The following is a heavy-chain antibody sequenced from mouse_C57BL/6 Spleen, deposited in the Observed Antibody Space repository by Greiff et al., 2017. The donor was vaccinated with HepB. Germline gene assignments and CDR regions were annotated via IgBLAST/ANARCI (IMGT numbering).Heavy chain of an antibody. V-gene: IGHV1-50*01. D-gene: IGHD1-1*01. CDR2: IDPSDSYT. CDR1: GYTFTSYW. J-gene: IGHJ1*03. Sequence: VQLQQPGAELVKPGASVKLSCKASGYTFTSYWMQWVKQRPGQGLEWIGEIDPSDSYTNYNQKVKGKAILTVDTSSSTAYMQLRNLTSEDSAVYYCARSYYGSSRYFDVWGTGTTVTVSS. CDR3: ARSYYGSSRYFDV.